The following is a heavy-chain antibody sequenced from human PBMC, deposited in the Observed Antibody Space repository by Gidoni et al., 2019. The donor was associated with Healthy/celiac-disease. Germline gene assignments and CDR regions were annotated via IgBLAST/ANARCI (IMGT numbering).Heavy chain of an antibody. Sequence: EVQLVDPGGVLLQPGRSLTLSCAASAFTFDDYAMHWVRQAPGKGLEWVAGISWNSGSLGYADSVKGRFTISRDNAKNSLYLQMNSLRAEDTALYYCAKDIQEDGDYGNFDYWGQGTLVTVSS. V-gene: IGHV3-9*01. CDR1: AFTFDDYA. CDR3: AKDIQEDGDYGNFDY. D-gene: IGHD4-17*01. CDR2: ISWNSGSL. J-gene: IGHJ4*02.